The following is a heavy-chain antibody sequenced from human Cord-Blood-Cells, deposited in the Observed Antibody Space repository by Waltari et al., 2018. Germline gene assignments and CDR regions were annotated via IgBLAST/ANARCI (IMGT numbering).Heavy chain of an antibody. CDR2: FDPEDGET. D-gene: IGHD5-12*01. CDR3: ATRDIVATILTDDAFDI. CDR1: GYTLTALS. J-gene: IGHJ3*02. Sequence: QVQLVQSGAEAKKPGASVKVSCKVFGYTLTALSMHWVRTAPGKGLEWMGGFDPEDGETIYAQKFQGRVTMTEDTSTDTAYMELSSLRSEDTAVYYCATRDIVATILTDDAFDIWGQGTMVTVSS. V-gene: IGHV1-24*01.